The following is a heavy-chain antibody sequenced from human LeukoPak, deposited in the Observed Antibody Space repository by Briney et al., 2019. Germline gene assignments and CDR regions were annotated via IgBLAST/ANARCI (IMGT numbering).Heavy chain of an antibody. Sequence: GGSLRLSCAASGFTFSSYRMNWVRQAPGKGLEWVSSISSSSSYIYYADSVKGRFTISRDNAKNSLYLQMNSLRAEDMAVYYCARDSIVPAAIGGDYWGQGTLVTVSS. CDR1: GFTFSSYR. J-gene: IGHJ4*02. D-gene: IGHD2-2*01. CDR3: ARDSIVPAAIGGDY. V-gene: IGHV3-21*01. CDR2: ISSSSSYI.